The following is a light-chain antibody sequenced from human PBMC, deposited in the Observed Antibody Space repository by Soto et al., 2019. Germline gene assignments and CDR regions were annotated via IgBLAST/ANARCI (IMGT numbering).Light chain of an antibody. V-gene: IGLV2-14*01. CDR1: SSDVGGYNY. CDR3: SSYTSSSTAV. CDR2: EVS. J-gene: IGLJ1*01. Sequence: QSALTQPASVSGSPRQSITISCTGTSSDVGGYNYVSWYQQHPGKAPKLMIYEVSNRPSGVSNRFSGSKSGNTASLTISGLQAEDEADYYCSSYTSSSTAVFGTGTKLTVL.